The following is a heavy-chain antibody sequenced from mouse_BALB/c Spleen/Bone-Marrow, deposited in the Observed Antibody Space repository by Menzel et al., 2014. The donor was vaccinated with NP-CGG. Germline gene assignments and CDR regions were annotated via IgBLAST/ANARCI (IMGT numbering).Heavy chain of an antibody. CDR3: ARYYYGTRDYLDY. J-gene: IGHJ2*01. CDR2: IDPADGNT. D-gene: IGHD1-1*01. Sequence: VQLQQSGAELVKPGASVKLSCTASGFNIKDTYMHWVKQRPEQGLEWIGRIDPADGNTKYDPKFQGKATITADTSSNTACLQLNSLTSEDAAVYYCARYYYGTRDYLDYWGQGTPLTVSS. V-gene: IGHV14-3*02. CDR1: GFNIKDTY.